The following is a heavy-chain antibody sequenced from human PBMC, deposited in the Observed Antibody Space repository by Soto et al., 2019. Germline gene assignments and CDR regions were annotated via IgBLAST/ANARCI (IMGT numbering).Heavy chain of an antibody. Sequence: GGSLRLSCAASGFTFSSYGMHWVRQAPGKGLEWVAVIWYDGSNKYYADSVKGRFTISRDNSKNTLYLQMNSLRAEDTAVYYCARELGGRDTMVRGVITYYYYYGMDVWGQGTTVTVSS. D-gene: IGHD3-10*01. CDR3: ARELGGRDTMVRGVITYYYYYGMDV. CDR2: IWYDGSNK. CDR1: GFTFSSYG. J-gene: IGHJ6*02. V-gene: IGHV3-33*01.